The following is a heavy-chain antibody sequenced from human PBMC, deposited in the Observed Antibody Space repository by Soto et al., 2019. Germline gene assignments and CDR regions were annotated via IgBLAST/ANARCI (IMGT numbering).Heavy chain of an antibody. CDR3: ARADYYGSSGFYYDC. Sequence: ASVKVTCKASGYIFANHYIHWVRQAPGQGLKWMGIINPRGGSTTYLQKFQGRIIMTRDTSTSTVYMELSSLRSEDTAVYFCARADYYGSSGFYYDCWGQGSLVIVSS. CDR1: GYIFANHY. D-gene: IGHD3-22*01. CDR2: INPRGGST. V-gene: IGHV1-46*01. J-gene: IGHJ4*02.